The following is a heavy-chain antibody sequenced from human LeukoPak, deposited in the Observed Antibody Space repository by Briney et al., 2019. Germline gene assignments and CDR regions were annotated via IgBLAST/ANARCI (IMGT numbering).Heavy chain of an antibody. CDR3: APARIAANWSDP. D-gene: IGHD6-13*01. CDR2: IIPILGIA. V-gene: IGHV1-69*04. CDR1: GGTFSSNA. Sequence: ASVKVSCKASGGTFSSNAISWVRQAPGQGLEWMGRIIPILGIANYAQKFQGRVTITADKSTSTAYMELSSLRSEDTAVYYCAPARIAANWSDPWGQGTLVTVSS. J-gene: IGHJ5*02.